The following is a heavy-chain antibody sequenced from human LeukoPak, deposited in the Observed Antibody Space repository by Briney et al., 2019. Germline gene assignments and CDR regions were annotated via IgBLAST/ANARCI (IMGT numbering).Heavy chain of an antibody. D-gene: IGHD3-22*01. Sequence: ASVKVSCKASGYTFTSYDINWVRQAPGQGLEWMGRIIPILGIANYAQKFQGRVTITADKSTSTAYMELSSLRSEDTAVYYCASTLYYYDSSGYYYWGQGTLVTVSS. CDR2: IIPILGIA. CDR3: ASTLYYYDSSGYYY. V-gene: IGHV1-69*04. CDR1: GYTFTSYD. J-gene: IGHJ4*02.